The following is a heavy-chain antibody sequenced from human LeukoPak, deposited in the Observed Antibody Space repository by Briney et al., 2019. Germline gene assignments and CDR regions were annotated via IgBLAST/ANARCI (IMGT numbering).Heavy chain of an antibody. Sequence: PGGSLRLSCAASGFTVSSNYMSWVRQAPGKGLEWVSVIYSGGSTYYADSVKGRFTISRDNSKSTLYLQMNSLRAEDTAVYYCARAGPYDSYDYWGQGTLVTVSS. CDR2: IYSGGST. CDR3: ARAGPYDSYDY. V-gene: IGHV3-53*01. D-gene: IGHD3-22*01. CDR1: GFTVSSNY. J-gene: IGHJ4*02.